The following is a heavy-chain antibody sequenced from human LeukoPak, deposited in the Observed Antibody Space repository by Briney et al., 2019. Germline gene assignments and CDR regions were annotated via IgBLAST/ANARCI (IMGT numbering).Heavy chain of an antibody. CDR1: GFTFSSYE. CDR2: ISSSGSTI. CDR3: AREYDYGDCFDY. D-gene: IGHD4-17*01. J-gene: IGHJ4*02. Sequence: GGSLRLSCAASGFTFSSYEMSWVRQAPGKGLEWVSYISSSGSTIYYADSVKGRFTISRDNAKNSLYLQMNSLRAEDTAVYYCAREYDYGDCFDYWGQGTLVTVSS. V-gene: IGHV3-48*03.